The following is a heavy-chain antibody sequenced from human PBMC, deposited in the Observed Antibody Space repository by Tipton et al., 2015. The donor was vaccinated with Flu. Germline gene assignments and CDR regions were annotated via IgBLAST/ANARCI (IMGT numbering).Heavy chain of an antibody. J-gene: IGHJ5*02. CDR3: ARVSPGVESWFDP. D-gene: IGHD3-3*01. Sequence: LRLSCTVSGGSISSSDYYWGWIRQPPGKGLEWIGSISYSGSTYYNPSLKSRVTISVDTSKNQFSLKLISVTAADTAVYYCARVSPGVESWFDPWGQGTLVTVSS. V-gene: IGHV4-39*07. CDR2: ISYSGST. CDR1: GGSISSSDYY.